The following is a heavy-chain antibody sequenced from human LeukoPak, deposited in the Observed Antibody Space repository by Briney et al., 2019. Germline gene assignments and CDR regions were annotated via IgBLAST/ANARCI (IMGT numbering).Heavy chain of an antibody. V-gene: IGHV3-74*01. J-gene: IGHJ4*02. CDR2: INSDGSST. CDR3: ARDYCGGDCYSFDY. D-gene: IGHD2-21*02. Sequence: PGGSLRLSCAASGFTFSSYWVHWVRQAPGRGLEWISRINSDGSSTSYADSVKGRFTISRDNAKNSLYLQMNSLRAEDTALYYCARDYCGGDCYSFDYWGQGTLVTVSS. CDR1: GFTFSSYW.